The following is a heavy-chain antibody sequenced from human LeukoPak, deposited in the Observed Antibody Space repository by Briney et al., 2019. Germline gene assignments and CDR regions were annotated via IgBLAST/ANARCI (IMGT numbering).Heavy chain of an antibody. CDR2: IGPTGFDR. V-gene: IGHV3-21*06. J-gene: IGHJ4*02. Sequence: PGGSLRLSCTTSGLTFSTSGYNWVRQAPGKGLEWVASIGPTGFDRYHADSIKGRFTISRDNANNFLYLQMDSLRAEDTAVYYCATETNGRHYDYWGQGTLLTVSS. D-gene: IGHD1-14*01. CDR3: ATETNGRHYDY. CDR1: GLTFSTSG.